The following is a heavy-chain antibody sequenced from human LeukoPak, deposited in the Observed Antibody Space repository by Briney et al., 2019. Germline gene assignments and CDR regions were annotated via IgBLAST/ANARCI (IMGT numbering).Heavy chain of an antibody. D-gene: IGHD3-10*01. Sequence: SVKVSCKASGGTFSSYAISWVRQAPGQGLEWMGGIIPIFGTANYAQKFQGRVTITADESTSTAYMELSSLRSEDTAVYYCARTSSPPSYYYGSGSPGARFDPWGQGTLVTVSS. CDR1: GGTFSSYA. V-gene: IGHV1-69*13. CDR2: IIPIFGTA. J-gene: IGHJ5*02. CDR3: ARTSSPPSYYYGSGSPGARFDP.